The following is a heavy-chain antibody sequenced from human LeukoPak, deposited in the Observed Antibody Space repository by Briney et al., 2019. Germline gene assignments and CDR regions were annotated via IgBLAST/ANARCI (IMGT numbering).Heavy chain of an antibody. V-gene: IGHV3-23*01. J-gene: IGHJ4*02. D-gene: IGHD4-17*01. Sequence: GGSLRLSCAASGFTFSSYAMSWVRQAPGKGLEWLSAISGSGGGTYYADSVKGRFTISGDNSKNTLYLQMNSLRAEDTAVYYCAKATSRMTTVTSPLGYWGQGTLVTVSS. CDR2: ISGSGGGT. CDR1: GFTFSSYA. CDR3: AKATSRMTTVTSPLGY.